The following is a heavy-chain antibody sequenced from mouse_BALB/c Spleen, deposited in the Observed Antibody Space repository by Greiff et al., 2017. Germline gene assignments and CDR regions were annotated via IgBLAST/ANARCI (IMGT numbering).Heavy chain of an antibody. V-gene: IGHV2-6-7*01. Sequence: QVQLKELGPGLVAPSQSLSITSTVSGFSLTGYGVNWVRQPPGKGLEWLGMIWGDGSTDYNSALKSRLSISKDNSKSQVFLKMNSLQTDDTARYYCARGLYYYGSSPYAMDYWGQGTSVTVSS. CDR1: GFSLTGYG. J-gene: IGHJ4*01. CDR3: ARGLYYYGSSPYAMDY. CDR2: IWGDGST. D-gene: IGHD1-1*01.